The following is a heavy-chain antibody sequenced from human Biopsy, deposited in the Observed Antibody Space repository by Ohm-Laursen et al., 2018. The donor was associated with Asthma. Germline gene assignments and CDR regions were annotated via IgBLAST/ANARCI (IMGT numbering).Heavy chain of an antibody. CDR3: ARDGPVGAPSDY. Sequence: SLRLSCAASGFTFSSYSMNWVRQAPGKGLEWVSYISSSTIYYADSVKGRFTISRDNAKNSLYLQMNSLRDEDTAVYYCARDGPVGAPSDYWGQGTLVTVSS. D-gene: IGHD1-26*01. J-gene: IGHJ4*02. V-gene: IGHV3-48*02. CDR2: ISSSTI. CDR1: GFTFSSYS.